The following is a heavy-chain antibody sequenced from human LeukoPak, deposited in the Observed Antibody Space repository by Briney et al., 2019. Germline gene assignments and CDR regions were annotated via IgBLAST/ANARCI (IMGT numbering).Heavy chain of an antibody. D-gene: IGHD6-19*01. Sequence: GASVKVSCKASGYTFTSYGISWVRQAPGQGLEWTGWISAYNGNTNYAQKLQGRVTMTTDTSTSTAYMELRSLRSDDTAVYYCARDRRSSGWYTGFDYWGQGTLVTVSS. J-gene: IGHJ4*02. CDR2: ISAYNGNT. CDR1: GYTFTSYG. V-gene: IGHV1-18*01. CDR3: ARDRRSSGWYTGFDY.